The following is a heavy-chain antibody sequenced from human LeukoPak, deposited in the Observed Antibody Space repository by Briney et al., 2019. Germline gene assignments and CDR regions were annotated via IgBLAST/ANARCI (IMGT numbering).Heavy chain of an antibody. V-gene: IGHV3-23*01. CDR3: AKSGYFDSSGYKYYFDH. Sequence: GGSLRLSCAASGFIFNTYAMSWVRQAPGKGREWVSAISGSGGSTYYADSVKGRFTISRDNSKNTLDLQMNSLRAEETAIYYCAKSGYFDSSGYKYYFDHWGQGALVTVSS. CDR1: GFIFNTYA. CDR2: ISGSGGST. J-gene: IGHJ4*02. D-gene: IGHD3-22*01.